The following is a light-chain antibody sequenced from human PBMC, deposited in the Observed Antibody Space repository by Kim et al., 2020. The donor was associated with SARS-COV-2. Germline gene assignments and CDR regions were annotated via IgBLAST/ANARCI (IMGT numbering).Light chain of an antibody. V-gene: IGLV2-14*03. Sequence: SALTQPASVSGSPGQSITISCSGSSSDVGGYDYVSWYQQHPGKAPKLMICDVTNRPSGVSHRFSGSKSGNTASLTISGLQAEDEADYYCSSYTSSTTLVFGGGTQLTVL. CDR2: DVT. CDR3: SSYTSSTTLV. CDR1: SSDVGGYDY. J-gene: IGLJ3*02.